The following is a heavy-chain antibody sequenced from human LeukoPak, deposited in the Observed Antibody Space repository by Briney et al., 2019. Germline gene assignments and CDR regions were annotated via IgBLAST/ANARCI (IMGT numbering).Heavy chain of an antibody. CDR1: GLTFSSYE. CDR2: ISSASNMI. V-gene: IGHV3-48*03. J-gene: IGHJ4*02. Sequence: GGSLRLSCAASGLTFSSYEMNWVRQAPGKGLEWISYISSASNMIYYAESVKGRFTISRDNAKNSLYLQMNSLRAEDTAVYYCATASGSWYRYCFDSWGQGILVTVSS. CDR3: ATASGSWYRYCFDS. D-gene: IGHD6-13*01.